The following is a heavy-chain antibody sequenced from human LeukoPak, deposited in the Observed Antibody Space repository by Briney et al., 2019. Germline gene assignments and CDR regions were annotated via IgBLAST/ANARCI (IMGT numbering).Heavy chain of an antibody. V-gene: IGHV4-59*12. J-gene: IGHJ5*02. D-gene: IGHD1-1*01. Sequence: PSETLSLTCTVSGGSISSYYWSWIRQPPGKGLEWIGYIYYSGSTNYNPSLKSRVTISVDTSKNQFSLKLSSVTAADTAVYYCATLTTPGWFNLWGQGTLVTVSS. CDR3: ATLTTPGWFNL. CDR1: GGSISSYY. CDR2: IYYSGST.